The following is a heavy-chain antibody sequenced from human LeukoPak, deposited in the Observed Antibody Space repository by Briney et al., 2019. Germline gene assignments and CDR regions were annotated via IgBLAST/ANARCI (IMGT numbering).Heavy chain of an antibody. J-gene: IGHJ4*02. Sequence: PGGSLRLSCAASGFTFSSYWIHWVRQAPGMGPVWVSRINTDGRTTTYADSVKGRFTISRDNAKNTLSLQMNTLRAEDTAVYYCARATYYYDSSGYRAVYYFDYWGQGTLVTVSS. CDR1: GFTFSSYW. D-gene: IGHD3-22*01. CDR2: INTDGRTT. V-gene: IGHV3-74*01. CDR3: ARATYYYDSSGYRAVYYFDY.